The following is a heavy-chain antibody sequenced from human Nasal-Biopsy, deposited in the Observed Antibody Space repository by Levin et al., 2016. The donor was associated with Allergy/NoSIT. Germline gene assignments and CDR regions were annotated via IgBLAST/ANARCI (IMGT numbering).Heavy chain of an antibody. Sequence: GGSLRLSCAASGYTFSKYSMNWVRQTPGKGLEWVSSISDSGSYIYQAASVEGRFTISRDNAKTSLFLLMNSLRVEDTAVYYCTRGRYTGYDFKYYYYGMDVWGQGTTVTVSS. V-gene: IGHV3-21*01. CDR1: GYTFSKYS. CDR2: ISDSGSYI. D-gene: IGHD5-12*01. J-gene: IGHJ6*02. CDR3: TRGRYTGYDFKYYYYGMDV.